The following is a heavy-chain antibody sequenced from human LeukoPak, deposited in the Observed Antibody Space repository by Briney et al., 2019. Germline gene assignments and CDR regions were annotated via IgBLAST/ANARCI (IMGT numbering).Heavy chain of an antibody. CDR3: ARDRFRLRVGAKGYFDY. CDR1: GYTLTNYY. CDR2: IIPIFGTA. V-gene: IGHV1-69*13. D-gene: IGHD1-26*01. Sequence: GASVKVSCKASGYTLTNYYIHWVRQAPGQGLEWMGGIIPIFGTANYAQKFQGRVTITADESTSTAYMELSSLRSEDTAVYYCARDRFRLRVGAKGYFDYWGQGTLVTVSS. J-gene: IGHJ4*02.